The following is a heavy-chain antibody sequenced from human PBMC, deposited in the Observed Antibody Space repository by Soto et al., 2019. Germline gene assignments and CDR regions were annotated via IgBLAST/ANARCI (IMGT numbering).Heavy chain of an antibody. V-gene: IGHV4-59*12. CDR3: ARGISMTVVVQADAPDKYHFDS. D-gene: IGHD3-22*01. Sequence: SETLSLTCTVSGGSISYYYWNWIRQPPGKGLEWIGYIFDTKTNYNPSLKSRVTKSADTSRNQFSLKLSSVTAADTAVYYRARGISMTVVVQADAPDKYHFDSWSQGTLVTVSS. J-gene: IGHJ5*01. CDR2: IFDTKT. CDR1: GGSISYYY.